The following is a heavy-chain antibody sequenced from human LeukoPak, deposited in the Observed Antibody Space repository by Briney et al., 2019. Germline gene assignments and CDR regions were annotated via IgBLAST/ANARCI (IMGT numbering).Heavy chain of an antibody. Sequence: PSGTLSLTCAVYGGSFSGYYWSWIRQPPGKGLEWIGEINHSGSTNYNPSLKSRVTISVDTSKNQFSLKLSSVTAADTAVYYCASLGYCSSTSCYKGDYWGQGTLVTVSS. CDR3: ASLGYCSSTSCYKGDY. V-gene: IGHV4-34*01. CDR1: GGSFSGYY. D-gene: IGHD2-2*02. CDR2: INHSGST. J-gene: IGHJ4*02.